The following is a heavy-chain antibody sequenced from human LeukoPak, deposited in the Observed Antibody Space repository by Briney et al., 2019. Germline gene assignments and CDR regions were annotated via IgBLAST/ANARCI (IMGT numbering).Heavy chain of an antibody. J-gene: IGHJ3*02. CDR3: ARDSSGYDRDAFDI. CDR2: IYYSGST. CDR1: GGSISSCSYY. Sequence: PSETLSLTCTVSGGSISSCSYYWSWIRQPPGKGLEWIGYIYYSGSTNYNPSLKSRVTISVDTSKNQFPLKLSSVTAADTAVYYCARDSSGYDRDAFDIWGQGTMVTVSS. V-gene: IGHV4-61*01. D-gene: IGHD3-22*01.